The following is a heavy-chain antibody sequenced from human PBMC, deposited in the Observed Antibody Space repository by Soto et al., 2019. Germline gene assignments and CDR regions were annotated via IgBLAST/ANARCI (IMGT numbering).Heavy chain of an antibody. CDR1: GFTFSSYG. CDR2: IYYDGSNK. J-gene: IGHJ4*02. Sequence: QVQLVESGGGVVQPGRSLRLSCAASGFTFSSYGMHWVRQAPGKGLEWVAVIYYDGSNKYYADSVKGRFTISRDNSKNALYLQMNSLSAEDTAVFSCARSEYSSSWYPFDYWGQGTLVTVSS. D-gene: IGHD6-13*01. CDR3: ARSEYSSSWYPFDY. V-gene: IGHV3-33*01.